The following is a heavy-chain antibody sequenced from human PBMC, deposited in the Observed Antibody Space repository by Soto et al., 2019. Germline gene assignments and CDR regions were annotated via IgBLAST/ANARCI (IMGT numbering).Heavy chain of an antibody. V-gene: IGHV3-23*01. Sequence: SGSGGSTYYADSVKGRFTISRDNSKNTLYLQMNSLRAEDTAVYYCAKYSLRYFDWYLPSDYYYYYGMDVXXXGTT. J-gene: IGHJ6*01. D-gene: IGHD3-9*01. CDR2: SGSGGST. CDR3: AKYSLRYFDWYLPSDYYYYYGMDV.